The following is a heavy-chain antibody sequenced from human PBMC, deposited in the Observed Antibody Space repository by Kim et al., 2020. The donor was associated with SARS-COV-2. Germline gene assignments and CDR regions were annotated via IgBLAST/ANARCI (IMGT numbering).Heavy chain of an antibody. Sequence: GGSLRLSCAASGFTFSSYWMSWVRQAPGKGLEWVANIKQDGSEKYYVDSGKGRFTISRDNAKNSLYLQMNSLRAEDTAVYYCAGVAGVRGVIRGAMALFDSWGQGTLVTVSA. V-gene: IGHV3-7*03. CDR2: IKQDGSEK. CDR1: GFTFSSYW. CDR3: AGVAGVRGVIRGAMALFDS. D-gene: IGHD3-10*01. J-gene: IGHJ4*02.